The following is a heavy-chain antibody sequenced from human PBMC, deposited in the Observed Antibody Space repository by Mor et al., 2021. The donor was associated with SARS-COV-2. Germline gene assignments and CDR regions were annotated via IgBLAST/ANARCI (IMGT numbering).Heavy chain of an antibody. D-gene: IGHD3-22*01. V-gene: IGHV3-73*01. CDR3: ILSNVYYDSSPRAFDI. Sequence: YAASVKGRFTISRDDSKNTAYLQMNSLKTEDTAVYFCILSNVYYDSSPRAFDIWGQGTLVTVSS. J-gene: IGHJ3*02.